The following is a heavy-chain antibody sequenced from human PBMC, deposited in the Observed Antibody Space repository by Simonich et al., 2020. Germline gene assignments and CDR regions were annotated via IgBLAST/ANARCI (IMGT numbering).Heavy chain of an antibody. CDR3: ARSLGYYYYYYGMDV. V-gene: IGHV4-59*08. Sequence: QVQLQESGPGLVKPSETLSLTCTVSGGSISSYYWRWIRQPPGKGLEWIGYIYYSGSTNYNPSLKSRVTISVDTSKNQFSLKLSSVTAADTAVYYCARSLGYYYYYYGMDVWGQGTTVTVSS. CDR2: IYYSGST. D-gene: IGHD1-26*01. CDR1: GGSISSYY. J-gene: IGHJ6*02.